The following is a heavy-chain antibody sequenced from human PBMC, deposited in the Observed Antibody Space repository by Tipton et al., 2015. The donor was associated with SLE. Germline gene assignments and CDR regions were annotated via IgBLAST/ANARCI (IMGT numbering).Heavy chain of an antibody. Sequence: TLSLTCTVSGGSISSFHWNWIRQPAGKGLEWIGSIYHSGSTYYNPSLKSRVTISVDTSKNQFSLKLSSVTAADTAVYYCARHALFGPIYGFYFDYWGQGTLVTVSS. J-gene: IGHJ4*02. CDR1: GGSISSFH. D-gene: IGHD3-10*01. CDR2: IYHSGST. CDR3: ARHALFGPIYGFYFDY. V-gene: IGHV4-59*08.